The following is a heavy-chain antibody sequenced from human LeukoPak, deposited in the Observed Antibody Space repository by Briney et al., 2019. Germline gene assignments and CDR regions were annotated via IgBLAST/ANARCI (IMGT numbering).Heavy chain of an antibody. J-gene: IGHJ4*02. D-gene: IGHD2/OR15-2a*01. CDR2: ISSSSSTV. CDR3: ARHTTRWYPKLIDY. V-gene: IGHV3-48*02. Sequence: GGSLRLSCAASGFTFSDYSMNWVRQAPGKGLEWVSYISSSSSTVYYADSVKGRFTISRDNAKNSLYLQMNSLRDEDTAVYYCARHTTRWYPKLIDYWGQGTLVTVSS. CDR1: GFTFSDYS.